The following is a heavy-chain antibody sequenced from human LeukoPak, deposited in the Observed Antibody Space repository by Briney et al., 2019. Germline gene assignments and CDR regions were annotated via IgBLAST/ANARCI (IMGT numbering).Heavy chain of an antibody. V-gene: IGHV5-51*01. J-gene: IGHJ4*02. CDR1: GYNFATSW. CDR2: IYPGDSDI. CDR3: ARRSPGGTNYYFSS. Sequence: GESLKISCKGSGYNFATSWIGWVRQRPGKGLDWMGLIYPGDSDIRYSPSFQGHITFSVDRSISTAYLQWSSLKASDTAIYYCARRSPGGTNYYFSSWGQGTLVSVSS. D-gene: IGHD4/OR15-4a*01.